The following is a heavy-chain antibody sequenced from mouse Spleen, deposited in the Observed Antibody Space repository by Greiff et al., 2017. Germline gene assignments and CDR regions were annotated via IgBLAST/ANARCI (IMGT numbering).Heavy chain of an antibody. CDR3: ARPEWYYCAMDY. V-gene: IGHV1-61*01. D-gene: IGHD1-3*01. CDR2: IYPSDSET. J-gene: IGHJ4*01. Sequence: VQLQQSGAELVRPGSSVKLSCKASGYTFTSYWMDWVKQRPGQGLEWIGNIYPSDSETHYNQKFKDKATLTVDKSSSTAYMQLSSLTSEDSAVYYCARPEWYYCAMDYWGQGTSVTVSS. CDR1: GYTFTSYW.